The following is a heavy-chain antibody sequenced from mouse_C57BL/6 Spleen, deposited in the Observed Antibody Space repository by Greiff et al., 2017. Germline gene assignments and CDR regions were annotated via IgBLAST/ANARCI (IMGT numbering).Heavy chain of an antibody. CDR3: TRDRDYYGSSSYYYAMDY. CDR2: ISSGGDYI. J-gene: IGHJ4*01. CDR1: GFTFSSYA. D-gene: IGHD1-1*01. V-gene: IGHV5-9-1*02. Sequence: EVQLVESGEGLVKPGGSLKLSCAASGFTFSSYAMSWVRQTPEKRLEWVAYISSGGDYIYYADTVKGRFTISRDNARNTLYLQMSSLKSEDTAMXYCTRDRDYYGSSSYYYAMDYWGQGTSVTVSS.